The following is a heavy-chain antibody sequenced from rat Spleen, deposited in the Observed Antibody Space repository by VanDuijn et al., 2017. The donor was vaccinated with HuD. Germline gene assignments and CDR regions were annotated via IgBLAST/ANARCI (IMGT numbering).Heavy chain of an antibody. CDR1: GFSLTSNG. V-gene: IGHV2S12*01. Sequence: QVQLKESGPGLVQPSQTLSLTCTVSGFSLTSNGVSWVRQPPGKGLEWIAAISSNGSTFYNSALKSRLSISRDTSKSQVFLKMNSLQPEDTGTYYCARRRDSYAHFDYWGQGVVVTVSS. CDR3: ARRRDSYAHFDY. CDR2: ISSNGST. J-gene: IGHJ2*01. D-gene: IGHD1-12*01.